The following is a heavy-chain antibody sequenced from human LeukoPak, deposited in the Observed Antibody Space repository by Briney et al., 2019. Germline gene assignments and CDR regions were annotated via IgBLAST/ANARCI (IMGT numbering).Heavy chain of an antibody. CDR2: IYSGGST. D-gene: IGHD3-22*01. CDR1: EFTFSSYA. J-gene: IGHJ5*02. CDR3: ARDHGYYYDSSGYYSSGGFDP. V-gene: IGHV3-66*02. Sequence: GGSLRLSCAASEFTFSSYAMSWVRQAPGKGLEWVSVIYSGGSTYYADSVKGRFTISRDNSKNTLYLQMNSLRAEDTAVYYCARDHGYYYDSSGYYSSGGFDPWGQGTLVTVSS.